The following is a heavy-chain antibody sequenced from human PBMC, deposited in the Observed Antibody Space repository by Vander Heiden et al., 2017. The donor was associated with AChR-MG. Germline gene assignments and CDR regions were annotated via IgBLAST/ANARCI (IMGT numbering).Heavy chain of an antibody. CDR3: ARSWGPVGESFTFDP. D-gene: IGHD1-26*01. CDR2: INPSGGST. Sequence: QVQLVQSGAVVKQPGVSVKVSCNASGYTCTCYYMHWVRPAPGQGLDWMRIINPSGGSTSYAQKFKGRVTMTRDTSTSTVYMELSSLRSEDTAVYYCARSWGPVGESFTFDPWGQGTLVTVSS. CDR1: GYTCTCYY. V-gene: IGHV1-46*01. J-gene: IGHJ5*02.